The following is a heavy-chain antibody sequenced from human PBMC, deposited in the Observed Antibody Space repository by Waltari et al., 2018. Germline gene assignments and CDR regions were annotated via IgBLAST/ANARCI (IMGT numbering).Heavy chain of an antibody. V-gene: IGHV1-46*01. CDR3: AIDLGGGVVPAAILDY. J-gene: IGHJ4*02. D-gene: IGHD2-2*01. CDR2: INPSGGST. CDR1: GYTFTSYY. Sequence: QVQLVQSGAEVKKPGASVKVSCKASGYTFTSYYMHWVRQAPGQGLEWMGIINPSGGSTSYAQKFQGRVTMTRDTSTSTVYMELSSLRSEDTAVYYCAIDLGGGVVPAAILDYWGQGTLVTVSS.